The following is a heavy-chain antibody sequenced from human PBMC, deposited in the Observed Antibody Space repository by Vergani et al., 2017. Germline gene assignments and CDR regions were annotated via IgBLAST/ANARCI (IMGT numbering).Heavy chain of an antibody. D-gene: IGHD2-2*02. CDR1: GINFKNAW. Sequence: EVQVVQSGGGLIKPGGSLRLSCVVSGINFKNAWINWVRQAPGKGLEWIGIIRGKNDGGTADEAAPLKGRLTISRDDSKASAFLLVNNLKTEDTAVYFCYTYYHDYWCQGTLVTVSS. V-gene: IGHV3-15*01. CDR2: IRGKNDGGTA. J-gene: IGHJ4*02. CDR3: YTYYHDY.